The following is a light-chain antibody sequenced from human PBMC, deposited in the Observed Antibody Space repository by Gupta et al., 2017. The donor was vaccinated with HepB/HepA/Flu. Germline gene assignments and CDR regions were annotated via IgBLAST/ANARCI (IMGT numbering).Light chain of an antibody. Sequence: QSALTQPASVSGSPVLSITISCTGTSSDVGGYDYVSWYQQHPGKAPKLMIYDVSNRPSGVSNRFSGSKSGNTASLTISGLQAEDEADYYCSSYTSRSTLVFGGGTKL. CDR3: SSYTSRSTLV. V-gene: IGLV2-14*03. CDR1: SSDVGGYDY. J-gene: IGLJ2*01. CDR2: DVS.